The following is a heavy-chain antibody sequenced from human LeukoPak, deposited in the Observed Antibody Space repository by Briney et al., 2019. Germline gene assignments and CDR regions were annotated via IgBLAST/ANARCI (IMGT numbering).Heavy chain of an antibody. CDR1: GYTFTGYY. CDR2: INPNSGGT. J-gene: IGHJ4*02. V-gene: IGHV1-2*02. CDR3: ARAYSSSWTSFDY. Sequence: ASVKVSCKASGYTFTGYYMHWVRQAPGQGVEWMGWINPNSGGTNYAQKFQGRVTMTRDTSISTAYMELSRLRSDDTAVYYCARAYSSSWTSFDYWGQGTLVTVSS. D-gene: IGHD6-13*01.